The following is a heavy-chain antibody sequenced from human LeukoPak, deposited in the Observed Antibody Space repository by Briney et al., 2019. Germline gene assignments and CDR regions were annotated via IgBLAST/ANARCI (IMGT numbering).Heavy chain of an antibody. J-gene: IGHJ4*02. V-gene: IGHV3-33*01. D-gene: IGHD3-9*01. CDR2: IWYDGSNK. Sequence: GGSLRLSCAASGFTFSSYGMHWVRQAPGKGLEWVAVIWYDGSNKYYADSVKGRFTISRDNSKNTLYLQMNSLRAEDTAVYCCARDSGLRYFDWLPDYWGQGTLVTVSS. CDR3: ARDSGLRYFDWLPDY. CDR1: GFTFSSYG.